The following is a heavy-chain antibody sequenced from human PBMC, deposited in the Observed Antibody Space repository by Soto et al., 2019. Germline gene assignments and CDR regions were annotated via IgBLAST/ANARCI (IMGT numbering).Heavy chain of an antibody. J-gene: IGHJ4*02. Sequence: QVQLQVSGPGLVKPSQTLSLTCTVSGGSISKGGYYWSWIRQHPGKGLEWIGNIYYSGTTYYSPSLKSRVTMSIDTSNNQFSLKLSSVTAADTAVYYCARDFYYDILTGYPRYYFDSWGQGTLVAVSS. D-gene: IGHD3-9*01. CDR3: ARDFYYDILTGYPRYYFDS. CDR2: IYYSGTT. V-gene: IGHV4-31*03. CDR1: GGSISKGGYY.